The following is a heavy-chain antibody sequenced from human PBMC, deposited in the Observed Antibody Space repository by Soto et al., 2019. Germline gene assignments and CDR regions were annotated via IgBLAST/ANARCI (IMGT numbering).Heavy chain of an antibody. V-gene: IGHV4-31*03. CDR2: ISYGGST. J-gene: IGHJ4*02. CDR3: ARCDYIWGSYRLYYFDY. Sequence: QVQLQESGPGLVKPSQTLSLTCTVSGGXIXXGXXXXXXXXXXXXXXXXXXGYISYGGSTYYNPSLKSRVTVSVDTSKNQFSLKLSSVTAADTAVYYCARCDYIWGSYRLYYFDYWGQGTLVTVSS. CDR1: GGXIXXGXXX. D-gene: IGHD3-16*02.